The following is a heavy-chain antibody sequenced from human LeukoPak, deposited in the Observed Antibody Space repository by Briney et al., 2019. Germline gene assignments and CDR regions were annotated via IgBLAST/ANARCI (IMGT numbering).Heavy chain of an antibody. CDR2: INHSGST. Sequence: PSQTLSLTCAVYGVSFSGHYWSWSRQPPGKGLERIGEINHSGSTNYNPSLKSRVTISVDTSKNQFSLKLSSVTAADTAVYYCARPSSKYSSSSGSFQHWGQGTLVTVSS. V-gene: IGHV4-34*01. D-gene: IGHD6-6*01. CDR3: ARPSSKYSSSSGSFQH. J-gene: IGHJ1*01. CDR1: GVSFSGHY.